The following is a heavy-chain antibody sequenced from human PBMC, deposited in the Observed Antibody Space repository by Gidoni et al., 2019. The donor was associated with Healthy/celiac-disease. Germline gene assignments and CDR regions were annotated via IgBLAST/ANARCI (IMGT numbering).Heavy chain of an antibody. Sequence: ELQLLESGGGLVQPGGSLRLSCAASGFTFISHGMSWVRQAPGKGLEWVSAISGSGGSTYYADAVKGRFTISRDNSKNTLYLQMNSLRAEDTAVYYCAKGPGYYDSSGYPLDYWGQGTLVTVSS. J-gene: IGHJ4*02. CDR2: ISGSGGST. D-gene: IGHD3-22*01. V-gene: IGHV3-23*01. CDR1: GFTFISHG. CDR3: AKGPGYYDSSGYPLDY.